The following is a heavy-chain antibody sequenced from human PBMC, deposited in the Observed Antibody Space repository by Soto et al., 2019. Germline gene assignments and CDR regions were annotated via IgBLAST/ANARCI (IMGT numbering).Heavy chain of an antibody. CDR1: GFSFGDYG. Sequence: EVQLVESGGDLVQPGRSLRLSCAASGFSFGDYGMHWVRQAPGKGLEWVSGISWKSASIGYADSVKGRFTISRDNAKNLLYLQMNSLSAEDTALYHCAKSRGGTANGLHVGGQGTTVTVSS. CDR2: ISWKSASI. V-gene: IGHV3-9*01. D-gene: IGHD2-15*01. CDR3: AKSRGGTANGLHV. J-gene: IGHJ6*02.